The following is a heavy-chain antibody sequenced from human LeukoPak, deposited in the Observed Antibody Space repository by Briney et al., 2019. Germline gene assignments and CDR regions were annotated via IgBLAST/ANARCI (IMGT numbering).Heavy chain of an antibody. V-gene: IGHV3-21*01. CDR1: GFTFSSYS. CDR2: ISSSSSYI. J-gene: IGHJ4*02. D-gene: IGHD2-8*01. Sequence: GGSLRLSCATSGFTFSSYSMNWVRQAPGKGLEWVSSISSSSSYIYYADSVKGRFTISRDNAKNSLYLQMNSLRAEDTAVYYCARAWYCTNGVCYRPYFDYWGQGTLVTVSS. CDR3: ARAWYCTNGVCYRPYFDY.